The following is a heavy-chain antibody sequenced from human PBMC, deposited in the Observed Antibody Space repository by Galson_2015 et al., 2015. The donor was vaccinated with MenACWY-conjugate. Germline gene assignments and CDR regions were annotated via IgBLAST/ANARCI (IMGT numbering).Heavy chain of an antibody. CDR3: VNSSWVASGWGYFDY. CDR2: ISGRSGST. Sequence: SLRLSCAASGFTFSSYGMSWVRQAPGKGLEWVSGISGRSGSTYYADSVKGRFTISRDNSKNTLYLQMNSLRAEDTAVYYCVNSSWVASGWGYFDYWGQGTLVTVSS. V-gene: IGHV3-23*01. J-gene: IGHJ4*02. CDR1: GFTFSSYG. D-gene: IGHD1-26*01.